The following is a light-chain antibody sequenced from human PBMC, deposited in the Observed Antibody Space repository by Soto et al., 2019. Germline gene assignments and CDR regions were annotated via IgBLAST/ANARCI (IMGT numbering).Light chain of an antibody. Sequence: QSVLTQTPSASGTPGQTVTISCSGSRSNIGNNAVSWYQQFPGTAPKLLIHNNNQRPSGVPDRFSGSKSGTSASLAISGLQSEDEADYYCATWDDSLNARGVFGGGTKVTVL. CDR3: ATWDDSLNARGV. V-gene: IGLV1-44*01. CDR2: NNN. J-gene: IGLJ3*02. CDR1: RSNIGNNA.